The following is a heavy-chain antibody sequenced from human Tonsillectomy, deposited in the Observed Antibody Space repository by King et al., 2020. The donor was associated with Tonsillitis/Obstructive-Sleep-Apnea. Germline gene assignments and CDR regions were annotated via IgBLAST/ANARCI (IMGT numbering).Heavy chain of an antibody. CDR3: ARRAVTTWDDVFDL. CDR2: IHYSGTT. D-gene: IGHD4-17*01. Sequence: VQLQESGPGLVKPSETLSLTCTASGGCISRDYWSWVRQPPGKALEWIGDIHYSGTTNYNPSLKSRVILSVDTSKNQFSLRLNSVTAADTAVYYCARRAVTTWDDVFDLWGQGTMVTVSS. J-gene: IGHJ3*01. CDR1: GGCISRDY. V-gene: IGHV4-59*08.